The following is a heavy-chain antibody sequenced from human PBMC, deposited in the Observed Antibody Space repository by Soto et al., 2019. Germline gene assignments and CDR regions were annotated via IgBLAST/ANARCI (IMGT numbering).Heavy chain of an antibody. CDR1: GLTFSSHA. D-gene: IGHD1-20*01. V-gene: IGHV3-23*01. J-gene: IGHJ4*02. Sequence: PGGSLRLSCAASGLTFSSHAMSWVRQAPGKGLEWVSGISGSGGSTYYADSVEGRFTISRDNAKNTLYLQMNSLRAEDTAVYYCARDLNWNQADYWGQGTLVTVS. CDR3: ARDLNWNQADY. CDR2: ISGSGGST.